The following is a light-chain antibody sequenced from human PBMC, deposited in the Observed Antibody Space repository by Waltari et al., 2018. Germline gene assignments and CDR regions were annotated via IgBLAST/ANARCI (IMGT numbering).Light chain of an antibody. V-gene: IGLV3-25*03. CDR1: ALPKDA. CDR2: KDT. J-gene: IGLJ3*02. Sequence: SYELTQPPSVSVSPGQTARITCPGDALPKDAAQWYQQKPGQVPGLVMYKDTERPSGIPERFSGSTSGTTVTLTIGGVQAEDEADYYCQSADTSGSWVFGGGTKLAVL. CDR3: QSADTSGSWV.